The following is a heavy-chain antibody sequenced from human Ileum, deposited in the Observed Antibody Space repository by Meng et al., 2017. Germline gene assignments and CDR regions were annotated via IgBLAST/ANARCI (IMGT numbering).Heavy chain of an antibody. Sequence: GESLKISCAASGFTFSSYEMNWVRQAPGKGLEWVSYISSSGSTIYYADSVKGRFTISRDNAKNSLYLQMNSLRAEDTAVYYCAREFSGGYDLDAFDIWGQGTMVTVSS. CDR2: ISSSGSTI. CDR1: GFTFSSYE. J-gene: IGHJ3*02. D-gene: IGHD5-12*01. V-gene: IGHV3-48*03. CDR3: AREFSGGYDLDAFDI.